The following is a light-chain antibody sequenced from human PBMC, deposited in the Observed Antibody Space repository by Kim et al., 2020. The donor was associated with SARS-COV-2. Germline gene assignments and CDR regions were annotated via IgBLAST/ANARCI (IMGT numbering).Light chain of an antibody. J-gene: IGLJ3*02. V-gene: IGLV3-1*01. CDR2: QDS. CDR1: KLGDKY. Sequence: SYELTQPPSVSVSPGQTASITCSGDKLGDKYACWYQQKPGQSPVLVIYQDSKRPSGLPERFSGSNSGNTATLTISGTQAMDEADYYCQAWDSSIWVFGGGTQLTVL. CDR3: QAWDSSIWV.